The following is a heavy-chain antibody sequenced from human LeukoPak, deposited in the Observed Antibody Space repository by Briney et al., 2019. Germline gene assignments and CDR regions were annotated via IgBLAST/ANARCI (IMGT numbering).Heavy chain of an antibody. CDR1: GFTFNNYG. Sequence: WGSLRLSCAASGFTFNNYGMSWVRQAPGKGLEWVSGISGIGVTTYYADSVKSRFTISRDNSKNTLYLQMNSLRAEDTAVYYCAKGINWSDYWGQGTLATVSS. V-gene: IGHV3-23*01. J-gene: IGHJ4*02. CDR3: AKGINWSDY. CDR2: ISGIGVTT. D-gene: IGHD1-1*01.